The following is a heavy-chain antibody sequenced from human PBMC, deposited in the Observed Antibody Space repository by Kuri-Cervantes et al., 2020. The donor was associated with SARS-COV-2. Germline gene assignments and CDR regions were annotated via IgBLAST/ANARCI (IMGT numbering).Heavy chain of an antibody. CDR2: IYSGGST. Sequence: GGSLRLSCAASGFTVSSNYMSWVRQAPGKGLEWVSVIYSGGSTYYADSVKGRFTISGDNSKNTLYLQMNSLRAEDTAVYYCASGILYRWEGYFDYWGQGTLVTVSS. D-gene: IGHD2-15*01. CDR1: GFTVSSNY. V-gene: IGHV3-53*01. CDR3: ASGILYRWEGYFDY. J-gene: IGHJ4*02.